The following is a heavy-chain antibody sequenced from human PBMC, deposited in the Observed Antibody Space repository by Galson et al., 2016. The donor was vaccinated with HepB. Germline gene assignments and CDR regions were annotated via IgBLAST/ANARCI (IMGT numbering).Heavy chain of an antibody. CDR1: GDSISNVGRH. D-gene: IGHD6-13*01. CDR3: VRLGTAAAVANRRGSVY. CDR2: IHSSGTS. V-gene: IGHV4-39*01. J-gene: IGHJ4*02. Sequence: ETLSLTCTVSGDSISNVGRHWGWFRQSPEMGLEYIGSIHSSGTSYYNPSLTSRVTVSADMSRNQFFLSLTSVTAADTAIYYGVRLGTAAAVANRRGSVYWGQGTRVTVSS.